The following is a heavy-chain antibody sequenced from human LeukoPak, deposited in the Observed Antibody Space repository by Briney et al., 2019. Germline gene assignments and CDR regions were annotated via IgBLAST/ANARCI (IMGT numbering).Heavy chain of an antibody. CDR2: ISYDGSNK. Sequence: GRSLRLSCAASGFTFSSYGMHWVRQAPGKGLEWVAVISYDGSNKYYADSVKGRFTISRDNSKNTLYLQMNSLRAEDTAVYYRAKDHSSSTPYYYYGMDVWGQGTTVTVSS. CDR1: GFTFSSYG. J-gene: IGHJ6*02. CDR3: AKDHSSSTPYYYYGMDV. D-gene: IGHD6-13*01. V-gene: IGHV3-30*18.